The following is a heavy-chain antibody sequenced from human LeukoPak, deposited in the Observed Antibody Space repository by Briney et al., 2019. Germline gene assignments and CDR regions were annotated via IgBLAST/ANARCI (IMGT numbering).Heavy chain of an antibody. CDR3: ARDYRRTTSYYFDY. V-gene: IGHV3-30-3*01. CDR1: GLTFSSYA. Sequence: GGSLRLSCAASGLTFSSYAMHWVRQAPGKGLEWVAVISYDGSNKYYADSVKGRFTISRDNSKNTLYLQMNSLRAEDTAVYYCARDYRRTTSYYFDYWGQGTLVTVSS. CDR2: ISYDGSNK. J-gene: IGHJ4*02. D-gene: IGHD1-1*01.